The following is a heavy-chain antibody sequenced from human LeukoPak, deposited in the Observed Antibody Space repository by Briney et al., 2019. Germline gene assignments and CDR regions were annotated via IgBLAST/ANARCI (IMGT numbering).Heavy chain of an antibody. CDR3: ARVMTTVTRDYYYYYGMDV. Sequence: ASVKVSCKASGGTFSSYAISWVRQAPGQGLEWMGGIIPIFGTANYAQKFQGRVTITADESTSTAYMELSSLRSEDTAAYYCARVMTTVTRDYYYYYGMDVWGQGTTVTVSS. D-gene: IGHD4-17*01. CDR1: GGTFSSYA. V-gene: IGHV1-69*13. CDR2: IIPIFGTA. J-gene: IGHJ6*02.